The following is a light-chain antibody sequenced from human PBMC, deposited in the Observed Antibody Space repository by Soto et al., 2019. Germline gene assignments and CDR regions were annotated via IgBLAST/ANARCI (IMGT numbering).Light chain of an antibody. V-gene: IGKV3-20*01. CDR1: QSLTSSY. Sequence: EIVLTQSPGTLSLSPGETATLSCRASQSLTSSYLAWYQQRPGQAPSLLIYGASSRAAGIPDRFSGSGSGTDFTLTITRLEPEDFAVYYCQQYGRSLITFGQGTRLEIK. CDR2: GAS. J-gene: IGKJ5*01. CDR3: QQYGRSLIT.